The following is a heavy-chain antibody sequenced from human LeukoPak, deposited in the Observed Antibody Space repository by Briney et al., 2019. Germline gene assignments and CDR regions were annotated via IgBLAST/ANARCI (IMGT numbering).Heavy chain of an antibody. CDR2: IFHSGNT. J-gene: IGHJ4*02. V-gene: IGHV4-61*08. Sequence: PSETLSLTCTVSGDSVNSAGFSWNWIRQPLGKGLEWIGYIFHSGNTNSNPSLKSPVTISVDTSKNQFFLRLSYVTAADTAVYYCARTVTYYDFWSGPPNNYYFDYWGQGTLVTVSS. CDR1: GDSVNSAGFS. CDR3: ARTVTYYDFWSGPPNNYYFDY. D-gene: IGHD3-3*01.